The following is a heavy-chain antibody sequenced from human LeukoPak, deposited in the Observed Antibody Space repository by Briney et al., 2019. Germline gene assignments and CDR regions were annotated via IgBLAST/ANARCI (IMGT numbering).Heavy chain of an antibody. CDR3: ASVGIAVAADAFDI. J-gene: IGHJ3*02. V-gene: IGHV3-7*01. CDR1: GFTFSSYW. Sequence: PGGSLRLSCAASGFTFSSYWMSWVRQAPGMGLEWVANIKQDGSEKYYVDSVKGRFTISRDNAKNSLYLQMNSLRAEDTAVYYCASVGIAVAADAFDIWGQGTMVTVSS. CDR2: IKQDGSEK. D-gene: IGHD6-19*01.